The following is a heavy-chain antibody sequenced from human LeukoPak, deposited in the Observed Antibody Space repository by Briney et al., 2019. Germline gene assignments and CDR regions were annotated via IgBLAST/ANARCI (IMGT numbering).Heavy chain of an antibody. CDR1: GFTFSSYW. CDR3: ARGAGYYDSSGYGGTDY. CDR2: INSDGSST. V-gene: IGHV3-74*01. Sequence: GGSLRLSCAASGFTFSSYWMHWVRQAPGKGLVWVSRINSDGSSTSYADSVKGRFTISRDNAKNTLYLQMNSLRAEDTAVYYCARGAGYYDSSGYGGTDYWGQGTLVTVSS. D-gene: IGHD3-22*01. J-gene: IGHJ4*02.